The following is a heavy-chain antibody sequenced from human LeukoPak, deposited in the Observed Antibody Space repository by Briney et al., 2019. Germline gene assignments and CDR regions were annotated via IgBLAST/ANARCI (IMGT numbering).Heavy chain of an antibody. D-gene: IGHD3-22*01. V-gene: IGHV1-69*05. CDR3: ARDKEVSYDSSGYYRTPFDY. CDR1: GGTFTSYA. J-gene: IGHJ4*02. Sequence: SVKVSCKASGGTFTSYAISWVRQAPGQGLEWMGRIIPIFGTANYAQKFQGRVTITTDESTSTAYMELSSLRSEDTAVYYCARDKEVSYDSSGYYRTPFDYWGQGTLVTVSS. CDR2: IIPIFGTA.